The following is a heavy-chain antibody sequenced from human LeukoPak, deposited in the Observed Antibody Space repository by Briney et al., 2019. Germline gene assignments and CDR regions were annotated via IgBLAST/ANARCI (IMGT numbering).Heavy chain of an antibody. CDR3: TRAGADIVTSGNWFDP. J-gene: IGHJ5*02. D-gene: IGHD5-12*01. V-gene: IGHV4-4*02. CDR2: IYHSGYT. CDR1: GGSISSSDW. Sequence: SETLSLTCAVSGGSISSSDWWTWVRQPPGKGLEWIGEIYHSGYTNYNPSLKSRIIISLDKSKNQVSLKLTSVTAADTAFYYCTRAGADIVTSGNWFDPWGEGTLVTVSS.